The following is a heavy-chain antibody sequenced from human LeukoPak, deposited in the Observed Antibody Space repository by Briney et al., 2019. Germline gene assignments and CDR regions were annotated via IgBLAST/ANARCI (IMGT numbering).Heavy chain of an antibody. J-gene: IGHJ3*02. Sequence: PGGSLRLSCAASGFTFSSYSMNWVRQAPGKGREGVSSISSSSSYIYYADSVKGRFTISRDNAKNSLYLQMNRLRAEDTAVYYCPRDSDYVWGSYREDDAFDIWGQGTMVTVSS. V-gene: IGHV3-21*01. CDR2: ISSSSSYI. D-gene: IGHD3-16*02. CDR3: PRDSDYVWGSYREDDAFDI. CDR1: GFTFSSYS.